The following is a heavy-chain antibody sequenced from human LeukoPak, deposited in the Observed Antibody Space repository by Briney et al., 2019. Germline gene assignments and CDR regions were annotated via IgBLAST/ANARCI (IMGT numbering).Heavy chain of an antibody. Sequence: ASVKVSCKASGYTFTSYDINWVRQATGQGLEWMGWMNPNSGNTGYAQKFQGRVTMTRNTSISTAYMELSSLRSDDTAVYYCARPRPLNVPYYFDYWGQGTLVTVSS. J-gene: IGHJ4*02. V-gene: IGHV1-8*01. CDR3: ARPRPLNVPYYFDY. D-gene: IGHD6-6*01. CDR1: GYTFTSYD. CDR2: MNPNSGNT.